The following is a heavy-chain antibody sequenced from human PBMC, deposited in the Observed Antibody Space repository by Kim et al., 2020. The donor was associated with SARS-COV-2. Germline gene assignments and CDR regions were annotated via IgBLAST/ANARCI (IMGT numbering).Heavy chain of an antibody. CDR3: ARVQWLRGFFDY. J-gene: IGHJ4*02. V-gene: IGHV1-46*01. D-gene: IGHD5-12*01. Sequence: SYAPKFQGRVTMTRDTSTSTVYMELSSLRSEDTAVYYCARVQWLRGFFDYWGQGTLVTVSS.